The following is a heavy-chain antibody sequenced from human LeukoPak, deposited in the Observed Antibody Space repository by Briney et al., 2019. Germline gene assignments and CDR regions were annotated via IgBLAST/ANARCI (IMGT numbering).Heavy chain of an antibody. Sequence: GGSLRLSCTASGFMFSHYAVTWVRQAPGKGLEWVSAISGSGGSTYYADSVKGRFTISRDNSKNTLYLQMNSLRAEDTAVYYCAKDAIITMIVVVNAYFDYWGQGTLVTVSS. J-gene: IGHJ4*02. CDR2: ISGSGGST. CDR3: AKDAIITMIVVVNAYFDY. D-gene: IGHD3-22*01. V-gene: IGHV3-23*01. CDR1: GFMFSHYA.